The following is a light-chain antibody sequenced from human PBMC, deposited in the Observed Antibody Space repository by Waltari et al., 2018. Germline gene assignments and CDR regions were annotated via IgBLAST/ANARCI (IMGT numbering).Light chain of an antibody. J-gene: IGKJ2*03. CDR2: RVS. CDR1: QSLVYSDGNTD. CDR3: MQATHWPYS. V-gene: IGKV2-30*01. Sequence: DAVMTQYPLSLPVTLGQPASISCRFSQSLVYSDGNTDLTWFHERPGQSPRRLIDRVSKRDSGVPDRFSGSGSGTDFTLKISRVEAEDVGVYYCMQATHWPYSFGQGTKLEIK.